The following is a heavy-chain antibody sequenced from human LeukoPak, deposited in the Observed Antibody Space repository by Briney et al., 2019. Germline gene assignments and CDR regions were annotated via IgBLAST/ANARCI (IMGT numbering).Heavy chain of an antibody. CDR2: ISYDGSNK. J-gene: IGHJ4*02. CDR3: ARDWDGSGTSLDF. D-gene: IGHD3-10*01. Sequence: PGGSLRLSCAASGFTFSSYAMHWVRQAPGKGLEWVAVISYDGSNKYYADSVKGRFTISRDNSKNTLYLQMNSLRAEDTAVYYCARDWDGSGTSLDFWGPGTLVSVSS. V-gene: IGHV3-30-3*01. CDR1: GFTFSSYA.